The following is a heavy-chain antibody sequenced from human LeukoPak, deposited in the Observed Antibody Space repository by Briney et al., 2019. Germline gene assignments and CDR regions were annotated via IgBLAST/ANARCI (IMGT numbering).Heavy chain of an antibody. CDR2: IHSSGST. CDR1: GGSVSGFY. J-gene: IGHJ4*02. CDR3: ARLTGNYFYFAY. D-gene: IGHD7-27*01. Sequence: SETLSLTCTVSGGSVSGFYWSWIRQSAGEGLEWIGRIHSSGSTNYHPSLRSRVTMSVDTSKSQISLRLSSVTAADTAIYYCARLTGNYFYFAYWGQGTLVTVSS. V-gene: IGHV4-4*07.